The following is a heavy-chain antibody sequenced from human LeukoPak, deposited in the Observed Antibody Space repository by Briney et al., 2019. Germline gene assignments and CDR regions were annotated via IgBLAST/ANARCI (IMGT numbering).Heavy chain of an antibody. Sequence: SETLSLTCAVYGGSFSGYHWSWIRQSPGKGLEWIGEINDSGSANYNPSLKSRITISVDTSKNQFSLKLTSVTAADTAMYYCAKSGGYGLIDYWGQGTLVTVSS. CDR3: AKSGGYGLIDY. V-gene: IGHV4-34*01. J-gene: IGHJ4*02. CDR1: GGSFSGYH. D-gene: IGHD1-26*01. CDR2: INDSGSA.